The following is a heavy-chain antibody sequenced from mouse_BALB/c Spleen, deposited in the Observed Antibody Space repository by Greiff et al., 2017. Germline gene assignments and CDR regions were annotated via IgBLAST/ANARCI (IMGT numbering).Heavy chain of an antibody. Sequence: QVQLQQSGPGLVQPSQSLSITCTVSGFSLTSYGVHWVRQSPGKGLEWLGVIWSGGSTYYHAAFISRLSISKDNSKSQVFFIMNSRQANDTALYYCARNTGSGSIDYWGQGTTLTVSS. J-gene: IGHJ2*01. CDR3: ARNTGSGSIDY. CDR1: GFSLTSYG. CDR2: IWSGGST. V-gene: IGHV2-2*02. D-gene: IGHD1-1*01.